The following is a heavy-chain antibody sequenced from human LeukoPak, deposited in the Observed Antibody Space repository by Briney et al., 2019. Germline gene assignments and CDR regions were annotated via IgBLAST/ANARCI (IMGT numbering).Heavy chain of an antibody. V-gene: IGHV4-34*01. CDR1: GGSFSGYY. CDR3: ARGSPPRYYDFWSGYYKGFDY. J-gene: IGHJ4*02. D-gene: IGHD3-3*01. CDR2: INHSGST. Sequence: SETLSLTRAVYGGSFSGYYWSWIRQPPGKGLEWIGEINHSGSTNYNPSLKSRVTISVDTSKNQFSLKLSSVTAADTAVYYCARGSPPRYYDFWSGYYKGFDYWGQGTLVTVSS.